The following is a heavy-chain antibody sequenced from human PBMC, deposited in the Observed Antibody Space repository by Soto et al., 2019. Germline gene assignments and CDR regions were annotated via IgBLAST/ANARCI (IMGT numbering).Heavy chain of an antibody. CDR3: ARQKQRYYYDSSGYQAAPFDY. J-gene: IGHJ4*02. Sequence: PGASLKISCKGSGYSFTSYWIGWVRQMPGKGLEWMGIIYPGGSDTRYSPSFQGQVTISADKSISTAYLQWSSLKASDTAMYYCARQKQRYYYDSSGYQAAPFDYWGQGTLVTVSS. CDR2: IYPGGSDT. D-gene: IGHD3-22*01. V-gene: IGHV5-51*01. CDR1: GYSFTSYW.